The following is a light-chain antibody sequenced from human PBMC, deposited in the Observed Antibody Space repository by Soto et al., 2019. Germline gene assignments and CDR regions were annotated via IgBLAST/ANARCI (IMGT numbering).Light chain of an antibody. J-gene: IGKJ1*01. CDR2: DAS. CDR3: QPYRT. V-gene: IGKV1-5*01. CDR1: QSISSW. Sequence: EIQMTQSPSTLSASVGDRVTITCRASQSISSWLAWYQQKPGKAPKLLIYDASSLESGVPSRFSGSGSGTEFTLPISSLQPDDFATSYCQPYRTFGQGTKVEIK.